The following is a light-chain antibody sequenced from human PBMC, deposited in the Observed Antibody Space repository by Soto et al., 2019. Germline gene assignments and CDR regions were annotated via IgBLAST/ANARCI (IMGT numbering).Light chain of an antibody. CDR1: QSGLYSSNNKNY. Sequence: DIVMTQSPDSLAVSLGERATINCKSSQSGLYSSNNKNYLAWYQQKPGQPPKLLIYWASTRESGVPERFSGSGSGTDFTLTISSLQAEDVAVYYCQQYYSTPWTFGQGTKVELK. J-gene: IGKJ1*01. CDR3: QQYYSTPWT. V-gene: IGKV4-1*01. CDR2: WAS.